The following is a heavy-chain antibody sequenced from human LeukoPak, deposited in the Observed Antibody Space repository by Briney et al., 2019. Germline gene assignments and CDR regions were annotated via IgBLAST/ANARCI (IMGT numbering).Heavy chain of an antibody. V-gene: IGHV3-72*01. CDR2: TRNKANSYTT. CDR3: ARLCITGTTRDDY. D-gene: IGHD1-7*01. Sequence: PGGSLRLSCAASGFTFSDHYMDWVRQAPGEGLEWVGRTRNKANSYTTEYAASVKGRFTISRDDSKNSLYLQMNSLKTGDTAVYYCARLCITGTTRDDYWGQGTLVTVSS. CDR1: GFTFSDHY. J-gene: IGHJ4*02.